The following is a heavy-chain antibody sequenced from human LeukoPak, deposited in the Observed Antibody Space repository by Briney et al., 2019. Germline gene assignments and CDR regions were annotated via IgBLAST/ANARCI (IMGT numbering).Heavy chain of an antibody. CDR3: AGLSGSYLEESFDY. CDR2: INPNSGGT. Sequence: ASVKVSCKASGYTFTGYYMHWVRQAPGQGLEWMGRINPNSGGTNYAQKFQGRVTMTRDTSTSTAYMELRSLRSDDTAVYYCAGLSGSYLEESFDYWGQGTLVAVSS. J-gene: IGHJ4*02. CDR1: GYTFTGYY. V-gene: IGHV1-2*06. D-gene: IGHD1-26*01.